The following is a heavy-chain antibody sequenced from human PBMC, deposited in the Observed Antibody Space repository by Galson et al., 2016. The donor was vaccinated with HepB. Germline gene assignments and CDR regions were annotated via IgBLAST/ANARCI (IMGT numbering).Heavy chain of an antibody. CDR1: GFTVSSNY. Sequence: RLSCAASGFTVSSNYMSWVRQAPGKGLEWVSVIYSGGSTYYADSVKGRFTFSRDNSKNTLYLQMNYLRDEDTAVYYCARHRGWYGEGFFDDWGQGTLVTVSS. J-gene: IGHJ4*02. CDR2: IYSGGST. V-gene: IGHV3-66*04. CDR3: ARHRGWYGEGFFDD. D-gene: IGHD6-19*01.